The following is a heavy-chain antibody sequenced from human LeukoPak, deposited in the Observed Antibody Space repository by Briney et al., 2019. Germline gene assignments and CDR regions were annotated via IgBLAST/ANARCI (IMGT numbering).Heavy chain of an antibody. Sequence: ASVKVSCKASGYTFTSYGISWVRQAPGQGLEWMGWISAYNGNTNYAQKLQDRVTMTTDTSTSTAYMELRSLRSDDTAVYYCARGPYEGAVAQWPLFDYWGQGTLVTVSS. CDR2: ISAYNGNT. V-gene: IGHV1-18*01. CDR3: ARGPYEGAVAQWPLFDY. J-gene: IGHJ4*02. CDR1: GYTFTSYG. D-gene: IGHD6-19*01.